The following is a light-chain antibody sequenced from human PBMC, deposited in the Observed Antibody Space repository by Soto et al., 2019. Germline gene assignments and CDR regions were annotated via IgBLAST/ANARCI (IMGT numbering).Light chain of an antibody. Sequence: EIVMTQSPAIVSVSPGAGATLSCRASQNIRNDLAWYQQKPGQAPRLLLFGASNRANGVPARFSGSGSGTEFTLTISSLQSEDFAVYYCQQFNDWPRTFGQGTKVDIK. J-gene: IGKJ1*01. CDR3: QQFNDWPRT. V-gene: IGKV3-15*01. CDR1: QNIRND. CDR2: GAS.